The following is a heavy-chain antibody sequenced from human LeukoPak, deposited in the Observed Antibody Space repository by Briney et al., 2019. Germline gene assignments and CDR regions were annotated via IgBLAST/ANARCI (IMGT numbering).Heavy chain of an antibody. CDR3: AKVRGSPEGDY. J-gene: IGHJ4*02. Sequence: GRSLRLSCAASGFTFSSYGMHWVRQAPGKGLEWVAVISYDGSNKYYADSVKGRFTISRDNSKNTLYLQMNSLRAEDTAVCYCAKVRGSPEGDYWGQGTLVTVSS. V-gene: IGHV3-30*18. D-gene: IGHD3-16*01. CDR2: ISYDGSNK. CDR1: GFTFSSYG.